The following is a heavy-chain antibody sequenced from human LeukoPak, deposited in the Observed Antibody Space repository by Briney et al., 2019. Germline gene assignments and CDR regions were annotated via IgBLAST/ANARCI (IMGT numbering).Heavy chain of an antibody. V-gene: IGHV4-34*01. CDR2: INHSGST. Sequence: PSETLSLTCAVYGGSFSGYYWSWIRQPPGKGQEWIGEINHSGSTNYNPSLKSRVTISVDTSKNQFSLKLSSVTAADTAVYYCARSPLYYYGSGSYYKSWFDPWGQGTLVTVSS. CDR3: ARSPLYYYGSGSYYKSWFDP. J-gene: IGHJ5*02. CDR1: GGSFSGYY. D-gene: IGHD3-10*01.